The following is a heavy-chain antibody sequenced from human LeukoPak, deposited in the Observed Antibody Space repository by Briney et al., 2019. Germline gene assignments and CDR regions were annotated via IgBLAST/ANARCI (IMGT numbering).Heavy chain of an antibody. V-gene: IGHV3-23*01. J-gene: IGHJ4*02. CDR1: GFTFSSYA. Sequence: GGSLRLSCAASGFTFSSYAMSWVRQAPGKGLEWVSAISGSGGSTYYADSVKGRFTTSRDNSKNTLYLQMNSLRAEDTAVYYCAKTSRRRFLEWLFGPTDYWGQGTLVTVSS. CDR2: ISGSGGST. D-gene: IGHD3-3*01. CDR3: AKTSRRRFLEWLFGPTDY.